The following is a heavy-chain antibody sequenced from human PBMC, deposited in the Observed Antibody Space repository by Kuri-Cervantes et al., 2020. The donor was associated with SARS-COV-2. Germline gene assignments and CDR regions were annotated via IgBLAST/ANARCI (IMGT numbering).Heavy chain of an antibody. J-gene: IGHJ5*02. V-gene: IGHV1-69*13. Sequence: SVKVSCKASGGTFSSYAISWVRQAPGQGLEWMAEIIPVFNQPNYAQKFKGRVIITADVSTTTLYLDLSSLTSDDTAIYYCVSGNYDFWSGYHDLWGQGTLVTVSS. CDR3: VSGNYDFWSGYHDL. D-gene: IGHD3-3*01. CDR1: GGTFSSYA. CDR2: IIPVFNQP.